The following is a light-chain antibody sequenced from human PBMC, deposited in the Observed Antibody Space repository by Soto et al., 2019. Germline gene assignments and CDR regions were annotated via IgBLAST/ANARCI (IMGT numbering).Light chain of an antibody. V-gene: IGLV2-14*01. CDR3: SSYTSSINYV. Sequence: QSVLTQPASVSGSPGQSITISCTGTYSDVGGYNRVSWYQHHPGKAPKMLIFEVSTRPSGISDRFSGSKSGDTASLTISGLQAEDEADYYCSSYTSSINYVFGTGTKGTVL. CDR2: EVS. J-gene: IGLJ1*01. CDR1: YSDVGGYNR.